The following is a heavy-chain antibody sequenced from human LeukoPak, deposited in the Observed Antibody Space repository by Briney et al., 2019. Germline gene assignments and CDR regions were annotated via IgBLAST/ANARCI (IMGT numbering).Heavy chain of an antibody. Sequence: SVKVSCKASGGTSSSYAISWVRQAPGQGLEWMGGIIPIFGTANYAQKFQGRVTMTTDTSTSTAYMELRSLRSDDTAVYYCAREGYYDSSGYPPHFGYWGQGTLVTVSS. J-gene: IGHJ4*02. CDR2: IIPIFGTA. CDR1: GGTSSSYA. D-gene: IGHD3-22*01. CDR3: AREGYYDSSGYPPHFGY. V-gene: IGHV1-69*05.